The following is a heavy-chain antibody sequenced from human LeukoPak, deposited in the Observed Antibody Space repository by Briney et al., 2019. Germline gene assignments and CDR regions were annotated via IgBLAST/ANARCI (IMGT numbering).Heavy chain of an antibody. CDR1: GGSLSNYY. V-gene: IGHV4-4*07. J-gene: IGHJ4*02. D-gene: IGHD6-19*01. CDR3: ARDSSGSGWYLIDQ. Sequence: SETLSLTCTVSGGSLSNYYWSWIRQPAGKGLEWAGRFYTSGSTLYNPSLKSRVTISIDKSKNQFSLKLTSVTAADTAVYYCARDSSGSGWYLIDQWGQGTLVTVSS. CDR2: FYTSGST.